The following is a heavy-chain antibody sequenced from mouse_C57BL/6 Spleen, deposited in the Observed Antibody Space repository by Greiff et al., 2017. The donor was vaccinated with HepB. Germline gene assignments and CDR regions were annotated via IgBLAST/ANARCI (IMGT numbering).Heavy chain of an antibody. CDR2: IDPETGGT. Sequence: QVQLQQSGAELVRPGASVTLSCKASGYTFTDYEMHWVKQTPVHGLEWIGAIDPETGGTAYNQKFKGKAILTADKSSSTAYMELRSLTSEDSAVYYCTRTLIYYDYDVRAMDYWGQGTSVTVSS. J-gene: IGHJ4*01. D-gene: IGHD2-4*01. CDR1: GYTFTDYE. V-gene: IGHV1-15*01. CDR3: TRTLIYYDYDVRAMDY.